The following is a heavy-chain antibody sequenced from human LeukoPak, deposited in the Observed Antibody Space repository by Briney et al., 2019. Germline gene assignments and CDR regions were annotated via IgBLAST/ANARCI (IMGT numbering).Heavy chain of an antibody. CDR3: ARESPYSSSWYPGFDP. CDR2: INPNSGGT. D-gene: IGHD6-13*01. Sequence: ASVKVSCKASGYTFTGYYMHWVRQAPGQGLEWMGWINPNSGGTNYAQKFQGGVTMTRDTSISTAYMELSRLRSDDTAVYYCARESPYSSSWYPGFDPWGQGTLVTVSS. CDR1: GYTFTGYY. V-gene: IGHV1-2*02. J-gene: IGHJ5*02.